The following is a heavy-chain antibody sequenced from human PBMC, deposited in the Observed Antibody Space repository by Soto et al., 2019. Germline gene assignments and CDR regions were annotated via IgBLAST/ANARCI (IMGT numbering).Heavy chain of an antibody. Sequence: GGSLRLSCAASGFTFSSYWMSWVRQAPGKGLEWVANIKQDGSEKYYVDSVKGRFTISRDNARNSLYLQVNSLRAEDTAVYYCARDAPVSRPYNDFWSGPTMDVWGQGTTVTVSS. D-gene: IGHD3-3*01. CDR2: IKQDGSEK. V-gene: IGHV3-7*01. CDR3: ARDAPVSRPYNDFWSGPTMDV. CDR1: GFTFSSYW. J-gene: IGHJ6*02.